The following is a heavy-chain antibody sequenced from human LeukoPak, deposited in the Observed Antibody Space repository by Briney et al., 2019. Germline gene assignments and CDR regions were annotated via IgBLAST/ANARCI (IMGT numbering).Heavy chain of an antibody. J-gene: IGHJ4*02. CDR1: GGSISSYY. CDR2: IYTSGST. CDR3: ARHPTSRYSGSYLLRKRYYFDY. Sequence: SETLSLTCTVSGGSISSYYWSWIRQPAGKGLEWIGRIYTSGSTNYNPSLKSRVTMSVDTSKNQFSLKLSSVTAADTAVYYCARHPTSRYSGSYLLRKRYYFDYWGQGTLVTVSS. V-gene: IGHV4-4*07. D-gene: IGHD1-26*01.